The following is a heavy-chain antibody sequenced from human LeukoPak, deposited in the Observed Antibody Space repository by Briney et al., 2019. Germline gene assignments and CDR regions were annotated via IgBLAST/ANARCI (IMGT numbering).Heavy chain of an antibody. Sequence: GGSLRLSCAASGFTFSSYAMSWVRQAPGKGLEWVSAISGSGGSTYYADSVKGRFTISRDNSKNTLCLQMNSLRAEDTAVYYCAKVSWIVVVQYFYYMDVWGKGTTVTVSS. CDR3: AKVSWIVVVQYFYYMDV. D-gene: IGHD3-22*01. CDR2: ISGSGGST. CDR1: GFTFSSYA. J-gene: IGHJ6*03. V-gene: IGHV3-23*01.